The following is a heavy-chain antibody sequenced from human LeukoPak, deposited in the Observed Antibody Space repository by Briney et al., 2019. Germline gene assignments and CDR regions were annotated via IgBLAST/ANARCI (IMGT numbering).Heavy chain of an antibody. Sequence: SETLSLTCTVSGGSISSSSYYWGWIRQPPGMGLEWIGSIYYSGSTYYNPSLKSRVTISVDTSKNQFSLKLSSVTAADTAVYYCARGDRGVRVFDYWGQGTLVTVSS. CDR3: ARGDRGVRVFDY. CDR1: GGSISSSSYY. V-gene: IGHV4-39*07. J-gene: IGHJ4*02. D-gene: IGHD2-15*01. CDR2: IYYSGST.